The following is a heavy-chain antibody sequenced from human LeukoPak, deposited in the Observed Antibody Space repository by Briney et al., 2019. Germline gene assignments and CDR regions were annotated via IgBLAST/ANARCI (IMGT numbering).Heavy chain of an antibody. CDR1: GYSFTNYW. Sequence: GESLKISCKGSGYSFTNYWIAWVRQMPGKGLEYVGIIYPGDSDTRYSPSFQGQVTISADKSITTAYLQWSSLKASDTAMYYCARRGLQSEYFDYWGQGTLVTVSS. V-gene: IGHV5-51*01. CDR3: ARRGLQSEYFDY. D-gene: IGHD4-11*01. J-gene: IGHJ4*02. CDR2: IYPGDSDT.